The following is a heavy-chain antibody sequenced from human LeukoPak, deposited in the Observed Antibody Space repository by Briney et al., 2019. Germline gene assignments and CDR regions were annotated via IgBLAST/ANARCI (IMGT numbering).Heavy chain of an antibody. J-gene: IGHJ5*02. V-gene: IGHV3-48*01. CDR1: GFTFSSQW. CDR3: ARYGDYGEYNWFDP. D-gene: IGHD4-17*01. CDR2: ISSSSSTI. Sequence: PGGSLRLSCAASGFTFSSQWMSWVRQAPGKGLEWVSYISSSSSTIYYADSVKGRFTISRDNAKNSLYLQMNSLRAEDTAVYYCARYGDYGEYNWFDPWGQGTLVTVSS.